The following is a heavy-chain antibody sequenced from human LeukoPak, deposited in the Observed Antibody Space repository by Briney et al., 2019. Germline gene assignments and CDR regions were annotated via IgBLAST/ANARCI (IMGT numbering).Heavy chain of an antibody. CDR1: GFTFSSYG. D-gene: IGHD1-26*01. Sequence: GRSLRLSCAASGFTFSSYGMHWGRQAPGKGLEWVAVISDDGSNKYYADSVKGRFTISRDNSKNTLYLQMNSLRAEATAVYYCAKDRLRSGSYYGYYYYGMDVWGQGTTVTVSS. CDR3: AKDRLRSGSYYGYYYYGMDV. J-gene: IGHJ6*02. V-gene: IGHV3-30*18. CDR2: ISDDGSNK.